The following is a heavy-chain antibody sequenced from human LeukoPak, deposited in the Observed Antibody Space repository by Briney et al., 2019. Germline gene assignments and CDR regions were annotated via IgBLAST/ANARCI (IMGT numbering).Heavy chain of an antibody. D-gene: IGHD3-9*01. V-gene: IGHV1-18*01. Sequence: GASVKVSCKAAGYTFTNYGISWVRQAPGQGLEWMGWISANNGNTNYAQKFQGRVTMTTDTFTSTAYMELSSLRSEDTAVYYCAITPVLRYLADYWGQGTLVTVSS. CDR1: GYTFTNYG. J-gene: IGHJ4*02. CDR2: ISANNGNT. CDR3: AITPVLRYLADY.